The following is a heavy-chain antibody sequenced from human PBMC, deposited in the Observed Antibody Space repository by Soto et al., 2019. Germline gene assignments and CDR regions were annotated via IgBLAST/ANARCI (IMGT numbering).Heavy chain of an antibody. Sequence: GGSLRLSCAASGFTFSSYAMSWVRQAPGKGLEWVSAISGSGGSTYYADSVKGRFTISRDNSKNTLYLQMNSLRAEDTAVYYCAKGGPGYCSGGSCYSGFRFDPWGQGTLVTVSS. D-gene: IGHD2-15*01. V-gene: IGHV3-23*01. CDR3: AKGGPGYCSGGSCYSGFRFDP. CDR2: ISGSGGST. J-gene: IGHJ5*02. CDR1: GFTFSSYA.